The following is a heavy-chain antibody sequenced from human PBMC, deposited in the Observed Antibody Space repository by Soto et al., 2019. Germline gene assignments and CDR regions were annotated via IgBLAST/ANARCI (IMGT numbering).Heavy chain of an antibody. Sequence: PSETLSLTCAVSGGSISSSNWWSWVRQPPGKGLEWIGEIYHSGSTNYNPSLKSRVTISVDKSKNQFSLKLSSVTAADTAVYYCARDIVLVPAARYYYYGMDGWGQGTTVTVSS. CDR1: GGSISSSNW. V-gene: IGHV4-4*02. CDR2: IYHSGST. J-gene: IGHJ6*02. D-gene: IGHD2-2*01. CDR3: ARDIVLVPAARYYYYGMDG.